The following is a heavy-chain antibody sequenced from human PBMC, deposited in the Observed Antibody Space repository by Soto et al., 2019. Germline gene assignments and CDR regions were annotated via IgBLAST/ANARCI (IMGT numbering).Heavy chain of an antibody. Sequence: QVQLVQSGAEVKKPGASVKVSCKASGYTFTDYYIHWVRQAHGQGLQWLGWINPTNSGTRYARSFQGRVTVTRDTSISTAYMELSSLRSDDTAVYYCARGITSRLVFYYYYMDVWGFGTTVTVSS. CDR3: ARGITSRLVFYYYYMDV. CDR2: INPTNSGT. J-gene: IGHJ6*03. V-gene: IGHV1-2*02. CDR1: GYTFTDYY.